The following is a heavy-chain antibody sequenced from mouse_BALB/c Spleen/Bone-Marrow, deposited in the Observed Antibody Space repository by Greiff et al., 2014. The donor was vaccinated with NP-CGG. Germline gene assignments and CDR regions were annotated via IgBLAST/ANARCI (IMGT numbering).Heavy chain of an antibody. V-gene: IGHV14-3*02. CDR3: AVYGYAMDY. D-gene: IGHD1-1*01. Sequence: EVQLQQSGAELVKPGASVKLSCTASGFNIKDTYMYWVKQRPEQGLEWIGRIDPANGHTIYDPKFQGKATITADTSSNTAYPQLSSLTSEDTAVYYCAVYGYAMDYWGQGTSVTVSS. CDR1: GFNIKDTY. J-gene: IGHJ4*01. CDR2: IDPANGHT.